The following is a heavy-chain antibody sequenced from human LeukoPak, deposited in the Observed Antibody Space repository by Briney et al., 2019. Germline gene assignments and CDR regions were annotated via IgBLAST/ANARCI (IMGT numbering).Heavy chain of an antibody. V-gene: IGHV3-7*01. CDR1: GFTFSSHW. J-gene: IGHJ4*02. Sequence: GGSLRLSCAASGFTFSSHWMSWVRQAPGKGLEWVANIKKDGSEKYYVDAVKGRFTISRDNAKTSLYLQMNSLRAEDTAVYYCAKEEGATAYFDYWGQGTLVTVSS. CDR2: IKKDGSEK. D-gene: IGHD1-26*01. CDR3: AKEEGATAYFDY.